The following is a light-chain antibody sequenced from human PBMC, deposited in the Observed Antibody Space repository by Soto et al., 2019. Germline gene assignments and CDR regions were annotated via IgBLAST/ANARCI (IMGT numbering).Light chain of an antibody. J-gene: IGKJ1*01. Sequence: DIQMTQSPSSLSASVGDRVTITCQASQDISNYLNWYQQKPGKAPKLLIYDASTLESGVPSRFSGSGSGTEFTLTISNLQPDDIATYYCQQYENYWTFGQGTKVDIK. CDR3: QQYENYWT. CDR2: DAS. CDR1: QDISNY. V-gene: IGKV1-33*01.